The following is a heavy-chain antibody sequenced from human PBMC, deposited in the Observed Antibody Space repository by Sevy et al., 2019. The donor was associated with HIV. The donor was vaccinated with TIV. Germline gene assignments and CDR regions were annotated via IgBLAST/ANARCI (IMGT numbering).Heavy chain of an antibody. CDR1: GFTFSSYA. D-gene: IGHD2-2*01. V-gene: IGHV3-23*01. CDR3: AKDIVAVPAANFDY. Sequence: GESLKISCAASGFTFSSYAMSWVRQAPGKGLEWVSAVSGSGGSTYYADSVKGRFTISRDNSKNTLYLQMNSLRAEDTAVYYCAKDIVAVPAANFDYWGQGTLVTVSS. CDR2: VSGSGGST. J-gene: IGHJ4*02.